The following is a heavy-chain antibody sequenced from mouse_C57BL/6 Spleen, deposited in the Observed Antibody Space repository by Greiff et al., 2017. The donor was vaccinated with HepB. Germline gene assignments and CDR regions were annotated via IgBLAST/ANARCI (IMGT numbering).Heavy chain of an antibody. Sequence: VQLKQSGPGLVKPSQSLSLTCSVTGYSITSGYYWNWIRQFPGNKLEWMGYISYDGSNNYNPSLKNRISITRDTSKSQFFLKLNSVTTEDTATYYCARGDYYGSSLDYWGQGTTLTVSS. V-gene: IGHV3-6*01. J-gene: IGHJ2*01. CDR3: ARGDYYGSSLDY. D-gene: IGHD1-1*01. CDR1: GYSITSGYY. CDR2: ISYDGSN.